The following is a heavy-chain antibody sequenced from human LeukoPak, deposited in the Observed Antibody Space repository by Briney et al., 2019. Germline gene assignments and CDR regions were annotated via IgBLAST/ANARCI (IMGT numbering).Heavy chain of an antibody. J-gene: IGHJ4*02. V-gene: IGHV3-69-1*01. CDR2: ITSSSSNI. Sequence: GGSLRLSCTVSGFTFSDHYMEWVRQPPGKGLEWVSSITSSSSNIHYADSVKGRFTTFRDSAKNSLYLQMNNLRAEDTAMYYCARAIGATAGDFDYWGQGTLVTVSS. CDR3: ARAIGATAGDFDY. D-gene: IGHD6-13*01. CDR1: GFTFSDHY.